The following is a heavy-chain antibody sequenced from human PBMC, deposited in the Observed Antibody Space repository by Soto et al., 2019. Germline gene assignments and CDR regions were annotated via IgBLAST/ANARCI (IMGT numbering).Heavy chain of an antibody. CDR2: TYYRSKWYN. V-gene: IGHV6-1*01. J-gene: IGHJ4*02. D-gene: IGHD3-22*01. CDR1: GDSVSSNNTA. Sequence: SQTLSLTCAISGDSVSSNNTAWNWIRLSPSRGLEWLGRTYYRSKWYNDYTLSVKSRIAINPDTPKNQFSLQLNSVTPEDTAVYYCAREYYYDSSNYYYSDYWGQGILVTVSS. CDR3: AREYYYDSSNYYYSDY.